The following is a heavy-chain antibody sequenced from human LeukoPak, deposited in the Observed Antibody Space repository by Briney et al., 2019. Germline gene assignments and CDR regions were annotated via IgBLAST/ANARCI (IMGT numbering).Heavy chain of an antibody. J-gene: IGHJ4*02. D-gene: IGHD6-13*01. CDR2: IYYSGST. Sequence: SETLSLTCTVSGGSISSSSYYWGWIRQPPGKGLEWFGSIYYSGSTYYNPSLKSRVTISVDTSKNQFSLKLSSVTAADTAVYYCARHSGGGSSWYDYWGQGTLVTVSS. CDR3: ARHSGGGSSWYDY. V-gene: IGHV4-39*01. CDR1: GGSISSSSYY.